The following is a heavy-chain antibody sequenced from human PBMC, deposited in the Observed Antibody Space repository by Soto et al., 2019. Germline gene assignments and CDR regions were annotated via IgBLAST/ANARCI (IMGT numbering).Heavy chain of an antibody. Sequence: GASVKVSCKASGGTFSSYAISWVRQAPGQGLEWMGGIIPIFGTANYAQKFQGRVTITADESTSTAYMELSSLRSEDTAVYYCARDQSGIAAAGRAYYYYGMDVWGQGTTVTVSS. J-gene: IGHJ6*02. D-gene: IGHD6-13*01. CDR2: IIPIFGTA. V-gene: IGHV1-69*13. CDR3: ARDQSGIAAAGRAYYYYGMDV. CDR1: GGTFSSYA.